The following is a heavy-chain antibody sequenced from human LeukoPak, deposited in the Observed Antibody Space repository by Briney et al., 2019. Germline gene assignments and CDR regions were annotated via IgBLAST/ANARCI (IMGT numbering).Heavy chain of an antibody. D-gene: IGHD5-12*01. V-gene: IGHV3-23*01. CDR1: GSTFSNYA. J-gene: IGHJ4*02. CDR3: AREGGYDPFEY. Sequence: GGSLRLSCAASGSTFSNYAMSWVRQAPGKGLEWVSGISGIGGCTYGADSVKGRFTISRDNSKNTLYLQMNSLRAEDTAVYYCAREGGYDPFEYWGQGTLVTVSS. CDR2: ISGIGGCT.